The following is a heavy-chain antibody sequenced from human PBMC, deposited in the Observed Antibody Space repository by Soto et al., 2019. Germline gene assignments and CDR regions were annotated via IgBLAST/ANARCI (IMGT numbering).Heavy chain of an antibody. CDR3: ARIQEPQPSNGDAFDI. CDR2: SSFDVSKR. Sequence: GGSLRLSCAASGFTFSNYGMHWVRQVLGKGLEWVAVSSFDVSKRYYADSVEGRFTISRDNSYNTLYLQMNNLRVEDTAVYYCARIQEPQPSNGDAFDIWGQGTMVTVSS. D-gene: IGHD2-8*01. CDR1: GFTFSNYG. J-gene: IGHJ3*02. V-gene: IGHV3-30*03.